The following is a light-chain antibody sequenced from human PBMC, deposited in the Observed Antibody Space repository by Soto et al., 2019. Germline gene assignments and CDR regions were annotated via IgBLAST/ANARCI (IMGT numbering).Light chain of an antibody. J-gene: IGLJ1*01. Sequence: QSALTQPPSASGSPGQSVTISCTGTSSDVCGYNYVSWYQQHPGKAPKLMIYEVSKRPSGVPDRFSGSKSGNTASLTVSGLQAEDEADDYCSSYTTSNTRQIVFGTGTKVTVL. V-gene: IGLV2-8*01. CDR2: EVS. CDR3: SSYTTSNTRQIV. CDR1: SSDVCGYNY.